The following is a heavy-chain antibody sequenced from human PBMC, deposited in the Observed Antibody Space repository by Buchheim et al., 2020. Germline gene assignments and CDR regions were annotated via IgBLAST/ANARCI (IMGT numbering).Heavy chain of an antibody. CDR3: AREDDYYHSSGYYSYWYLDL. J-gene: IGHJ2*01. CDR2: INAGNGNT. D-gene: IGHD3-22*01. Sequence: QVQLVQSGAEVKKPGASVKVSCKASGYTFTSKTIHWVRQAPGQRLEWMGWINAGNGNTKYSPKFQGRVTITRDTSATTAYMELSSLRSEDTAVYYCAREDDYYHSSGYYSYWYLDLWGRGTL. CDR1: GYTFTSKT. V-gene: IGHV1-3*01.